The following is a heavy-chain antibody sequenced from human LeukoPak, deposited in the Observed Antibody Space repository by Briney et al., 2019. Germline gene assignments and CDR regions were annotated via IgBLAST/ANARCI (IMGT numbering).Heavy chain of an antibody. D-gene: IGHD3-22*01. V-gene: IGHV3-48*04. CDR1: GFTFSSYG. CDR3: ARDLIYYDSSGYGY. Sequence: PGGSLRLSCAASGFTFSSYGMNWVRQAPGKGLEWVSYISGSGSTIYYADSVKGRFTISRDNAKNSLYLQMNSLRAEDTAVYYCARDLIYYDSSGYGYWGQGTLVTVSS. CDR2: ISGSGSTI. J-gene: IGHJ4*02.